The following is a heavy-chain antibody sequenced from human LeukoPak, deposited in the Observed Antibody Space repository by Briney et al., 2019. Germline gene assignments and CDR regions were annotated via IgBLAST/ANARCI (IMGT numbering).Heavy chain of an antibody. D-gene: IGHD1-26*01. J-gene: IGHJ5*02. CDR3: ARGRNSGSFRGDWFDP. CDR2: ISRSGATI. Sequence: QPGGSLRLSCAASECTFSSYEMNWVRQAPGKGLEWVSYISRSGATIYYADSVKGRFTISRDNAKNSLYLQMNSLRAEDTAVYYCARGRNSGSFRGDWFDPWGQGTLVTVSS. CDR1: ECTFSSYE. V-gene: IGHV3-48*03.